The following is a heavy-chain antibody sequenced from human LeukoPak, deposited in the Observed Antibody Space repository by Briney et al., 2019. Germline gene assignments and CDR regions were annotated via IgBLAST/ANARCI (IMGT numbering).Heavy chain of an antibody. V-gene: IGHV4-34*01. D-gene: IGHD5-12*01. Sequence: PSETLSLTCAVYGGSFGGYYWSWIRQPPGKGLEWIGEINHSGSTNYNPSLKSRVTISVDTSKNQFSLKLSSVTAADTAVYYCARVAPYSGYESVDYWGQGTLVTVSS. CDR1: GGSFGGYY. J-gene: IGHJ4*02. CDR3: ARVAPYSGYESVDY. CDR2: INHSGST.